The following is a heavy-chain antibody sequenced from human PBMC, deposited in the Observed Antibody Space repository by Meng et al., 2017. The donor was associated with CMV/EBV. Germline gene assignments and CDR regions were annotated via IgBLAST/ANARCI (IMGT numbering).Heavy chain of an antibody. J-gene: IGHJ5*02. V-gene: IGHV4-39*07. CDR2: IYYSGST. Sequence: QLQMREWGQGLVKPSETLSLTCTVSGGSISSSSYYWGWIRQPPGKGLEWIGSIYYSGSTYYNPSLKSRVTISVDTSKNQFSLKLSSVTAADTAVYYCARDLSNPLVVPAAYNWFDPWGQGTLVTVSS. D-gene: IGHD2-2*01. CDR1: GGSISSSSYY. CDR3: ARDLSNPLVVPAAYNWFDP.